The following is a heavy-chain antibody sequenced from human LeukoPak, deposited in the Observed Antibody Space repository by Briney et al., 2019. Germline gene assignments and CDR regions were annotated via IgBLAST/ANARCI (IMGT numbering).Heavy chain of an antibody. CDR1: GGSISSYY. CDR3: ARVMRERSSDAFDI. V-gene: IGHV4-59*01. Sequence: SETLSLTCTVSGGSISSYYWSWIRQPPGKGLEWIGYIYYSGSTNYNPSLKSQVTISVDTSKNQFSLKLSSVTAADTAVYYCARVMRERSSDAFDIWGQGTMVTVSS. CDR2: IYYSGST. D-gene: IGHD2-8*01. J-gene: IGHJ3*02.